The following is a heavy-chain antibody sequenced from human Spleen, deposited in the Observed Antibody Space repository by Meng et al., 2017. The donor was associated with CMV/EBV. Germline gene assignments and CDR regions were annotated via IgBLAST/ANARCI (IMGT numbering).Heavy chain of an antibody. CDR1: GGSISSYY. CDR2: INHSGST. D-gene: IGHD6-19*01. J-gene: IGHJ4*02. V-gene: IGHV4-34*01. Sequence: SETLSLTCTVSGGSISSYYWSWIRQPPGKGLEWIGEINHSGSTNYNPSLKSRVTISVDTSKNQFSLKLSSVTAADTAVYYCATQLEYSSGWYPGYWGQATLVTVSS. CDR3: ATQLEYSSGWYPGY.